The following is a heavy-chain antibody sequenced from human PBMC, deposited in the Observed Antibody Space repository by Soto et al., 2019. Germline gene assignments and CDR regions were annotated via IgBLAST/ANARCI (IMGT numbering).Heavy chain of an antibody. J-gene: IGHJ6*02. CDR2: ISYDGSNK. CDR3: ARDRSIAVAGTAYYYYYGMDV. V-gene: IGHV3-30-3*01. Sequence: WSLRLSCAASRFTFSSYAMHWVRQAPGKGLEWVAVISYDGSNKYYADSVKGRFTISRDNSKNTLYLQMNSLRAEDTAVYYCARDRSIAVAGTAYYYYYGMDVWGQGTTVTVSS. D-gene: IGHD6-19*01. CDR1: RFTFSSYA.